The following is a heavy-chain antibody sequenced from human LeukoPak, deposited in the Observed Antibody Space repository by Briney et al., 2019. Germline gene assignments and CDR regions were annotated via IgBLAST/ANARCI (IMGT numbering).Heavy chain of an antibody. V-gene: IGHV3-33*01. J-gene: IGHJ5*02. CDR3: ARDRQWLVSYWFDP. D-gene: IGHD6-19*01. Sequence: PGGSLRLSCAASGFTFSSYGMHWVRQAPGKGVEWVAVIWYDGSNKYYADSVKGRFTISRDNSKNTLYLQMNSLRAEDTAVYYCARDRQWLVSYWFDPWGQGTLVTVSS. CDR1: GFTFSSYG. CDR2: IWYDGSNK.